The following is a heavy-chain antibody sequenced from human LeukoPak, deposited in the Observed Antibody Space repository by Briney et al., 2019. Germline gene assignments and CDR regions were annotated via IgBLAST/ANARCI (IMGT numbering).Heavy chain of an antibody. V-gene: IGHV3-23*01. Sequence: GGSLRLSCAATGFTFNNYAMTWVRQPPGKGLEWVSVISGGGNKSYAASVRGRFTISRNISKSTVYLQMNSLRAEDTAVYYCAKFAPPDVDTAMVAYWGQGTRVTVSS. CDR1: GFTFNNYA. J-gene: IGHJ4*02. CDR3: AKFAPPDVDTAMVAY. D-gene: IGHD5-18*01. CDR2: ISGGGNK.